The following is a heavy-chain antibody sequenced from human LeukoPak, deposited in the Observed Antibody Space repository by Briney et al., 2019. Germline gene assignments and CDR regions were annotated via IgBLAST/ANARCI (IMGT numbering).Heavy chain of an antibody. J-gene: IGHJ4*02. V-gene: IGHV1-69*04. D-gene: IGHD3-16*02. CDR3: ARQHYDYVWGSYPAIYFDY. Sequence: SVKVSCKASGGTFSSYAISWVRQAPGQGLEWMGRIIPILGIANYAQKFQGRVTITADKSTSTAYMELSSLRSEDTAVYYCARQHYDYVWGSYPAIYFDYWGQGTLVTVSS. CDR1: GGTFSSYA. CDR2: IIPILGIA.